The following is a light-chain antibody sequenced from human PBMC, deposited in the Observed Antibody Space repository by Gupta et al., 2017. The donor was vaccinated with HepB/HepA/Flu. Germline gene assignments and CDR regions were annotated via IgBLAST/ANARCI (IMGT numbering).Light chain of an antibody. CDR3: MQALQTPRS. CDR1: QSLLHSNGYKY. V-gene: IGKV2-28*01. CDR2: LGS. J-gene: IGKJ2*04. Sequence: DIVMTQSPSSLPVTPGEPASISCRSSQSLLHSNGYKYLDCYLQKPGQSPQLLIYLGSNRASGVPDRVSGSGSGTDFTLKISRVEAEDVGVYYCMQALQTPRSFGQGTKVEIK.